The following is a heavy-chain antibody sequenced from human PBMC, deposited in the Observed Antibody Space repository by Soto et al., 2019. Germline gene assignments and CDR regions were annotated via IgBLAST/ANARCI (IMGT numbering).Heavy chain of an antibody. Sequence: QLLESGPGLVTPSETLSLTCTVSGGSISSSSYYWGWIRQPPGKGLEWIGSIYYSGSTYYNPSLKSRVTISVDTSKNQFSLKLSSVTAADTAVYYCASRSGSYYDFDYWGQGTLVTVSS. J-gene: IGHJ4*02. CDR2: IYYSGST. CDR3: ASRSGSYYDFDY. CDR1: GGSISSSSYY. V-gene: IGHV4-39*01. D-gene: IGHD3-10*01.